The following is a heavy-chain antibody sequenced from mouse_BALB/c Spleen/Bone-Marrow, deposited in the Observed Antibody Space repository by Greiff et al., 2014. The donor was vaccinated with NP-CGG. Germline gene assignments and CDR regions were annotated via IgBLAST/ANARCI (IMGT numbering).Heavy chain of an antibody. CDR3: ARDGSSYYAMDY. CDR1: GFTFSSYA. CDR2: IRSGGSP. D-gene: IGHD1-1*01. J-gene: IGHJ4*01. Sequence: VQLKESGGGLVKPGGSLKLSCAASGFTFSSYAMSWGCQTPEKRLEWVASIRSGGSPYYPDSVKGRFTISRDNARNILYLQMSSLRSEDTAMYYCARDGSSYYAMDYWGQGTSVTVSA. V-gene: IGHV5-6-5*01.